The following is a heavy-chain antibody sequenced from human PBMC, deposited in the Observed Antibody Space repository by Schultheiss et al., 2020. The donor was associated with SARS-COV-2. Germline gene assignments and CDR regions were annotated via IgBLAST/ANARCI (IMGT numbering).Heavy chain of an antibody. V-gene: IGHV1-69*06. CDR1: GYTFTGYY. J-gene: IGHJ6*02. CDR3: ARCLSDYDFWSGYYYYYGMDV. D-gene: IGHD3-3*01. Sequence: SVKVSCKASGYTFTGYYMHWVRQAPGQGLEWMGGIIPIFGTANYAQKFQGRVTITADKSTSTAYMELSSLRSEDTAVYYCARCLSDYDFWSGYYYYYGMDVWGQGTTVTVSS. CDR2: IIPIFGTA.